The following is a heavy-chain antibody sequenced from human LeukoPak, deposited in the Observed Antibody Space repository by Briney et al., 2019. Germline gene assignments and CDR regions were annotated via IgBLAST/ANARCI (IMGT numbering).Heavy chain of an antibody. CDR2: IKQDGSEN. V-gene: IGHV3-7*01. CDR3: ARGGWWSSDAFDI. D-gene: IGHD2-15*01. Sequence: GGSLRLSCAASGFTFSSYWMSWVRQAPGNGLEGVANIKQDGSENSYVDSVKGRFTISRDNAKNLMYPQMNSLRAEDTAVYYCARGGWWSSDAFDIWGQGTMVTVSS. CDR1: GFTFSSYW. J-gene: IGHJ3*02.